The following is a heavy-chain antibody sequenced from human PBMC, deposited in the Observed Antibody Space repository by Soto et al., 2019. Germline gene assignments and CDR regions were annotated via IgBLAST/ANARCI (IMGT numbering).Heavy chain of an antibody. J-gene: IGHJ4*02. CDR2: INAGNGNT. CDR3: ARDLRRARDIVVVVAAMGY. CDR1: GYTFTSYA. V-gene: IGHV1-3*01. Sequence: GASVKVSCKASGYTFTSYAMHWVRQAPGQRLEWMGWINAGNGNTKYSQKFQGRVTITRDTSASTAYMELSSLRSEDTAVYYCARDLRRARDIVVVVAAMGYWGQGTLVTVSS. D-gene: IGHD2-15*01.